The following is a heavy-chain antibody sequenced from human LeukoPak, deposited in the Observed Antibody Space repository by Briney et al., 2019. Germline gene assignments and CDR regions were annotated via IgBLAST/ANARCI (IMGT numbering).Heavy chain of an antibody. CDR2: ISAYNGNT. J-gene: IGHJ4*02. CDR3: AREPKSLGDLFFIDY. V-gene: IGHV1-18*01. CDR1: GFDFTSYG. Sequence: ASVKVSCKASGFDFTSYGISWVRQAPGQGPEWMGWISAYNGNTHYAQKLQGRVTMTTDTSASTAYMELRSLTSDDTAVYYCAREPKSLGDLFFIDYWGQGTLVTVSS. D-gene: IGHD3-16*01.